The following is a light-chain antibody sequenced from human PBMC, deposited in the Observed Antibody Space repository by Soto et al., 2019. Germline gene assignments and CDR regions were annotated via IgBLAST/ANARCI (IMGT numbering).Light chain of an antibody. CDR2: GAS. J-gene: IGKJ1*01. CDR1: QSVGSAY. CDR3: QHSGRSPS. Sequence: EIVLTQSPGTLSLSPGERATLSCRASQSVGSAYVGWYQQKPGQAPRLLIFGASRGATGIPDRFSGSGSGTNFTLTIYNVEPEDSAVYYCQHSGRSPSFGRGTKVDI. V-gene: IGKV3-20*01.